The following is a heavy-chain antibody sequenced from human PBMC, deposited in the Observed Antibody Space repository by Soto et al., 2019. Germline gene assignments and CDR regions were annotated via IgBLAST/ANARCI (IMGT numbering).Heavy chain of an antibody. CDR3: ARPHFGGYFDY. V-gene: IGHV1-69*13. CDR2: IIPIFGTA. Sequence: SVKVSCKASGGTFSSYAISWVPQAPGQGLEWMGGIIPIFGTANYAQKFQGRVTITSDESTSTAYMELSSLISEDTAVYYCARPHFGGYFDYWGQGTLVTVSS. CDR1: GGTFSSYA. J-gene: IGHJ4*02. D-gene: IGHD3-3*01.